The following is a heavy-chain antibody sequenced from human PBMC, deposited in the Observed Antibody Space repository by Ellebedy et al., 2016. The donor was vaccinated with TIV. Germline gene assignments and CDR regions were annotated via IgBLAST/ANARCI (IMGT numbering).Heavy chain of an antibody. CDR2: INTDGSST. CDR3: ASLPSPLPTTGTTGGGMDV. CDR1: GFTFSSYW. D-gene: IGHD1-1*01. J-gene: IGHJ6*02. Sequence: GGSLRLSCAASGFTFSSYWMHWVRQAPGKGLVWVSRINTDGSSTSYADSVKGRFTISRDNAKNSLYLQMNSLRAEDTAVYYCASLPSPLPTTGTTGGGMDVWGQGTTVTVSS. V-gene: IGHV3-74*01.